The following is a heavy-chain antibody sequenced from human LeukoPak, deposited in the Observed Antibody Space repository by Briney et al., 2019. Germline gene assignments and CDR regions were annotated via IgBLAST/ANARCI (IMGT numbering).Heavy chain of an antibody. V-gene: IGHV4-4*02. Sequence: SETLSLTCIVSGDSINSLDLWSWVRQPPGKGLEWIGEMYLSGTTHSNPSVKSRVTISIDKSKDQFFLNLSSVTAADTAVYYCAGLVGRYSSGLYYYYFDYWGQGTLVTVSS. D-gene: IGHD3-22*01. J-gene: IGHJ4*02. CDR1: GDSINSLDL. CDR2: MYLSGTT. CDR3: AGLVGRYSSGLYYYYFDY.